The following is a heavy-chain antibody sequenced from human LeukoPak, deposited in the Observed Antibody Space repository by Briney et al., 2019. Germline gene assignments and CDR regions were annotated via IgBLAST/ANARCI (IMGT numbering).Heavy chain of an antibody. Sequence: GGSLRLSCAASGFTFSSYSMNWVRQAPGKGLEWVSSISSSSSYIYYADSVKGRFTISRDNAKNSLYLQMNSPRAEDTAVYYCARVSSGATSSDYWGQGTLVTVSS. CDR3: ARVSSGATSSDY. CDR2: ISSSSSYI. CDR1: GFTFSSYS. D-gene: IGHD6-19*01. V-gene: IGHV3-21*01. J-gene: IGHJ4*02.